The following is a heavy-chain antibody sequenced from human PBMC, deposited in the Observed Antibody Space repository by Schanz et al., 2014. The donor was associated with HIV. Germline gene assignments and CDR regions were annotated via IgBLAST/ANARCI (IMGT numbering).Heavy chain of an antibody. V-gene: IGHV3-30*03. CDR1: GFTFDSYG. D-gene: IGHD3-22*01. CDR2: ISYDGTKK. Sequence: QVQLVESGGGVVQPGRSLRLSCAASGFTFDSYGIHWVRQAPGKGLEWVAVISYDGTKKHYADSVKGRFTISRDNSKNALSLLIKSLRAEDAAVYYCARDRHYYDSKYLGKGNYYYYYGMDVWGQGTTVTVSS. J-gene: IGHJ6*02. CDR3: ARDRHYYDSKYLGKGNYYYYYGMDV.